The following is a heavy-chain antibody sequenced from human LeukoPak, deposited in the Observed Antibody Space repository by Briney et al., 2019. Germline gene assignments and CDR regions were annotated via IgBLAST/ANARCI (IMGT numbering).Heavy chain of an antibody. CDR3: AREPRYSSGWYGGFWFDP. Sequence: GSLRLSCAASGFTFSSYSMNWVRQAPGKGLEWIGEINHSGSTNYNPSLKSRVTISVDTSKNQFSLKLSSVTAADTAVYYCAREPRYSSGWYGGFWFDPWGQGTLVTVSS. CDR2: INHSGST. CDR1: GFTFSSYS. D-gene: IGHD6-19*01. J-gene: IGHJ5*02. V-gene: IGHV4-34*01.